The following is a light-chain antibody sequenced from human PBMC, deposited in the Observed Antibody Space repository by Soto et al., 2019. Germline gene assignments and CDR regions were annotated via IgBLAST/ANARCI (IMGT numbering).Light chain of an antibody. Sequence: EIVLTQSPATLSLSPGESATLSCKASQSVRTFLAWYQQKPGQTPRLLIYDASKRATGIPARFSGSGSGTDFTLTRSSLGPEYFAGSYCQQRSSWPPAPRFGERTNVEI. CDR2: DAS. CDR3: QQRSSWPPAPR. V-gene: IGKV3-11*01. J-gene: IGKJ4*02. CDR1: QSVRTF.